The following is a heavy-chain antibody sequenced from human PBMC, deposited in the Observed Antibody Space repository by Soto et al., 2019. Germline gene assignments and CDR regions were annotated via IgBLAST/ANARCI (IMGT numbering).Heavy chain of an antibody. V-gene: IGHV3-23*01. CDR3: AKGVVAARPWYFDL. D-gene: IGHD2-15*01. CDR2: ISGSGGNT. Sequence: EVQLLESGGGLVQPGGSLRLSCAASGFTFSSYAMSWVRQAPGKGLGWVSDISGSGGNTHFADSVKGRFTISRDNSKNTLYLQMNSLRAEDTAVYYCAKGVVAARPWYFDLWGRGTLVTVSS. CDR1: GFTFSSYA. J-gene: IGHJ2*01.